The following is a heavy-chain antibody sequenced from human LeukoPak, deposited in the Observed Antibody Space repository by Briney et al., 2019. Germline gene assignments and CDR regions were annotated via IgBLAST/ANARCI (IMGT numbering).Heavy chain of an antibody. CDR3: TRNPYCSSTSCSLSYFDY. Sequence: SGGSLRLSCTASGFTFGDYAMSWVRQAPGKGLEWVGFIRSKAYGGTTEYAASVKGRFTISRDDSKSIAYLQMNSLKTEDTAVYYCTRNPYCSSTSCSLSYFDYWGQGTLVTVSP. V-gene: IGHV3-49*04. CDR2: IRSKAYGGTT. D-gene: IGHD2-2*01. CDR1: GFTFGDYA. J-gene: IGHJ4*02.